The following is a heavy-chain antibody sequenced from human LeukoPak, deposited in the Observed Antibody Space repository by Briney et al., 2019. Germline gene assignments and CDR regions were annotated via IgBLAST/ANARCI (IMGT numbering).Heavy chain of an antibody. Sequence: GGSLRLSCSGSGFNFSDYGIYWVRQAPGKGLAWVTIISHDGNNIYYADSVKGRFTISRDNAKNTVYLQMNSLTVEDATVYYCTRDAPYMGVWGKGTTVTVSS. V-gene: IGHV3-30*04. J-gene: IGHJ6*03. CDR2: ISHDGNNI. CDR3: TRDAPYMGV. CDR1: GFNFSDYG.